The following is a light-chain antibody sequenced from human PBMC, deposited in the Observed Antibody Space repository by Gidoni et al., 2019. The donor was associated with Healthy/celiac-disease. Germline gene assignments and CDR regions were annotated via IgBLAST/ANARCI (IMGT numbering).Light chain of an antibody. CDR3: SQYTSSSSYV. V-gene: IGLV2-14*01. CDR1: SSDVGGYNY. Sequence: SALPQPASVSGSPGQSITISCTGTSSDVGGYNYVSWYQQHPGKAPKLMIYEVSKRPSGVSKRVSGSKSGNTASLTISGLQAEDEAEYYCSQYTSSSSYVCGTGTKVTVL. J-gene: IGLJ1*01. CDR2: EVS.